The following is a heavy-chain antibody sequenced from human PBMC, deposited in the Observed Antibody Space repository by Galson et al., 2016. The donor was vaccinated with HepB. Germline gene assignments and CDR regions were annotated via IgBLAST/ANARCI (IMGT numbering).Heavy chain of an antibody. CDR2: IWYDASNK. CDR1: GFNFRSFG. CDR3: AKAFDFWSGYPFDH. J-gene: IGHJ4*02. D-gene: IGHD3-3*01. V-gene: IGHV3-33*06. Sequence: SLRLSCAASGFNFRSFGMHWVRQAPGKGLEWVAVIWYDASNKYYADSVKGRFTISRDNSKNTLYLQMNSLRAEDTAVYYCAKAFDFWSGYPFDHWGPGTVVTVSS.